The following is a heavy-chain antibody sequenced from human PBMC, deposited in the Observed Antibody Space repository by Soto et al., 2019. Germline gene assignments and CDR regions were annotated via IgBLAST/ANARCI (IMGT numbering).Heavy chain of an antibody. D-gene: IGHD3-3*01. CDR2: IIPVFSAT. J-gene: IGHJ5*02. CDR3: ASSAVFGVMALTSNTWFDP. CDR1: GGTFNSYA. Sequence: QVQLVQSGAEVRKPGSSVRVSCKASGGTFNSYAFSWVRQALGQGLEWMGGIIPVFSATHYAQSFEGRVTISANESTMTVYLDFIILKSDDTAVYFCASSAVFGVMALTSNTWFDPWGQGTLVIVSS. V-gene: IGHV1-69*01.